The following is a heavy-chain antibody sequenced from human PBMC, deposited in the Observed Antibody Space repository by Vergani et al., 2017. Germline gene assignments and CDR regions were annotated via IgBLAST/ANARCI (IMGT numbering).Heavy chain of an antibody. CDR2: IQFDGSNQ. CDR3: AKHFRGWGIDY. V-gene: IGHV3-30*02. D-gene: IGHD3-16*01. J-gene: IGHJ4*02. Sequence: QVQLVESGGGVVPRGGSLRLSCATSGFTLSNYDMQWIRQGPGKGLEFVAFIQFDGSNQSYADAVKGRFTLSRDISKNTLYLQMNSLRTDDTATYYCAKHFRGWGIDYWGQGTQVIVSS. CDR1: GFTLSNYD.